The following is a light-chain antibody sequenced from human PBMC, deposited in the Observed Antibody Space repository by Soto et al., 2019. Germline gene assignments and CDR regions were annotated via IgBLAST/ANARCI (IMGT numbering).Light chain of an antibody. CDR2: EAS. CDR1: SSDVGSYNL. CDR3: CSYAGFRPDC. V-gene: IGLV2-23*01. Sequence: QSVLTQPASVSGSPGQSITISCTGTSSDVGSYNLVSWYQHHPGKAPKLLIFEASKRPSGISNRFSGSKSDNTASLAISGLQAEDEADYYCCSYAGFRPDCFGTGTKVIVL. J-gene: IGLJ1*01.